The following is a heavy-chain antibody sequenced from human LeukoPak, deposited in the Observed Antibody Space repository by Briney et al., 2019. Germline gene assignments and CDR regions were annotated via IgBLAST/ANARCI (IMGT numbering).Heavy chain of an antibody. D-gene: IGHD6-19*01. CDR2: ISWNSGSI. CDR1: GFTFDDYA. CDR3: AKDNRRHYTSGPNPDSLH. J-gene: IGHJ4*02. Sequence: GGSLRLSCAASGFTFDDYAMHWVRQAPGKGLEWVSGISWNSGSIDYADSVKGRFTISRDNAKNSLYLQMNSLRVEDTAFYYCAKDNRRHYTSGPNPDSLHWGQGALVTVSS. V-gene: IGHV3-9*01.